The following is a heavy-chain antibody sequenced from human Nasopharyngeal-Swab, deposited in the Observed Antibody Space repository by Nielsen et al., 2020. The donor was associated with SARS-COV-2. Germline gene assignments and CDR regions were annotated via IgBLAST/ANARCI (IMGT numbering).Heavy chain of an antibody. V-gene: IGHV1-18*01. CDR1: GYTFTSYG. CDR2: ISAYNGNT. CDR3: ARDQLLGYYFDY. D-gene: IGHD2-2*01. J-gene: IGHJ4*02. Sequence: ASVKVSCMASGYTFTSYGISWVRQAPGQGLEWMGWISAYNGNTNYAQKLQGRVTMTTDTSTSTAYMELRSLRSDDTAVYYCARDQLLGYYFDYWGQGTLVTVSS.